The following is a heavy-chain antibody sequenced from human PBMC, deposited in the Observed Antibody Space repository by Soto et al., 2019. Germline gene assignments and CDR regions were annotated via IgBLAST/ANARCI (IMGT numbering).Heavy chain of an antibody. D-gene: IGHD4-17*01. V-gene: IGHV1-18*04. J-gene: IGHJ4*02. CDR2: ISAYNGNT. CDR3: AREMTTMTFFDY. CDR1: GFTFTNYA. Sequence: SGPEVKKPGASVKVSCKASGFTFTNYAITWVRQAPGEGLEWLGWISAYNGNTNNAQKFQGRVTMTTDTSTSTAYMELRSPRSDDTAVYYCAREMTTMTFFDYWGQGALVTVSS.